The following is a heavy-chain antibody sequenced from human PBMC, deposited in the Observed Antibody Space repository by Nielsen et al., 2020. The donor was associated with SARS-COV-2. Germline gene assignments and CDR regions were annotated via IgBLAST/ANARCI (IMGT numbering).Heavy chain of an antibody. CDR3: TTDRYYDYVWGSYRFPDY. D-gene: IGHD3-16*02. CDR1: GFTFSNAW. CDR2: LSINTDGGTT. V-gene: IGHV3-15*01. J-gene: IGHJ4*02. Sequence: GDSLKISCAASGFTFSNAWMSWVRQAPGKRLEFVGRLSINTDGGTTDYAAPVKGRFTISRDDSKNTLYLQMNSLKTEDTAVYYCTTDRYYDYVWGSYRFPDYWGQGTLVTVSS.